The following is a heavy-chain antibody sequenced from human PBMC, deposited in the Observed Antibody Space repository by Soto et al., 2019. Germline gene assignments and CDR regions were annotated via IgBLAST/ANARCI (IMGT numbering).Heavy chain of an antibody. D-gene: IGHD3-22*01. CDR1: SYTFTSFG. V-gene: IGHV1-18*01. CDR2: ISAYNGNT. J-gene: IGHJ3*01. CDR3: ARGGHDSCADALDF. Sequence: QVQLVQSGDEVKKPGASVKDSCKASSYTFTSFGIIWMRQAPGQLLEWMGWISAYNGNTNYAQRVQGRVTMSTDTSTSTAYMELRSLRSDDTAVYYCARGGHDSCADALDFWGQGTMVTVSS.